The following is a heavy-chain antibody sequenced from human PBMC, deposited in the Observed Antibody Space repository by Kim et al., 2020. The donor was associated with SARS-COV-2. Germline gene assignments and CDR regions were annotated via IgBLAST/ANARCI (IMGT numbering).Heavy chain of an antibody. Sequence: GGSLRLSCAASGFTFSSYGMHWVRQAPGKGLEWVAVISYDGSNKYYADSVKGRFTISRDNSKNTLYLQMNSLRAEDTAVYYCAKLYYYDSSGYYNYWGQGTLVTVSS. D-gene: IGHD3-22*01. CDR3: AKLYYYDSSGYYNY. CDR2: ISYDGSNK. J-gene: IGHJ4*02. CDR1: GFTFSSYG. V-gene: IGHV3-30*18.